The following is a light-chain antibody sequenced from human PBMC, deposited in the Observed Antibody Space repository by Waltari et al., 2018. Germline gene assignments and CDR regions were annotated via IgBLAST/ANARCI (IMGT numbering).Light chain of an antibody. V-gene: IGLV1-51*02. CDR1: SSNIGNKY. J-gene: IGLJ3*02. CDR3: GAWDSSLNAWV. Sequence: QSVLTQPPSVSAAPGQKVTISCYGSSSNIGNKYVSWYQQLPGTAPKLLIYENNKRPSGIPDRFSGSESDTSATLGITGLQTGDEADYYCGAWDSSLNAWVFGGGTKVTVL. CDR2: ENN.